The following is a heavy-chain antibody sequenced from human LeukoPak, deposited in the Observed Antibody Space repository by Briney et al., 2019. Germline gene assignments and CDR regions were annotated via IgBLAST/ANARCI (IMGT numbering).Heavy chain of an antibody. V-gene: IGHV4-39*07. CDR2: ICYSGSS. Sequence: SETLSLTCTVSGGSISSYYWGWIRQPPGKGLEWVGGICYSGSSYYNPSLKRRGTISVDTSKHQFSLKLSSVTAADTAVYYCARAPREAARRRYYYYYMDVWGKGPTVTVSS. CDR1: GGSISSYY. CDR3: ARAPREAARRRYYYYYMDV. J-gene: IGHJ6*03. D-gene: IGHD6-6*01.